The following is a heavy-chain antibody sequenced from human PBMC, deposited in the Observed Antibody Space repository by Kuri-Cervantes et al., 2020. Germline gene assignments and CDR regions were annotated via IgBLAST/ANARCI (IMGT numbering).Heavy chain of an antibody. V-gene: IGHV1-2*02. CDR2: INPNSGGT. CDR3: AREVDTAMFFNGMDV. D-gene: IGHD5-18*01. J-gene: IGHJ6*02. CDR1: GYTFTGYY. Sequence: ASVKVSCKASGYTFTGYYMHWVRQAPGQGLEWMGWINPNSGGTNYAQKFQGRVTMTRDTPISTAYMELSRLRSDDTAVYYCAREVDTAMFFNGMDVWGQGTTVTVSS.